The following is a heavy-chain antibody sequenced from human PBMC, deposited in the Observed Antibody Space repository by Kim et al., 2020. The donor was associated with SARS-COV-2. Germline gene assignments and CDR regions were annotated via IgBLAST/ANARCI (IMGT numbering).Heavy chain of an antibody. V-gene: IGHV4-34*01. J-gene: IGHJ4*02. CDR3: ARATMVTANFDY. D-gene: IGHD2-21*02. CDR2: INHSGST. CDR1: GGSFSGYY. Sequence: SETLSLTCAVYGGSFSGYYWSWIRQPPGKGLEWIGEINHSGSTNYNPSLKSRVTISVDTSKNQFSLKLSSVTAADTAVYYCARATMVTANFDYWGQGTLVTVSS.